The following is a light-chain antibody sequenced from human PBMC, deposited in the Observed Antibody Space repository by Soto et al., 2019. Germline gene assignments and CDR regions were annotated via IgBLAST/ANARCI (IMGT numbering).Light chain of an antibody. V-gene: IGKV3-20*01. CDR2: AAS. CDR1: QSVSRDY. J-gene: IGKJ4*01. Sequence: EIVLAQSPGTLSLSPGQRATLSCRASQSVSRDYVAWYQHKPGQAPRLLIYAASSRPSGIPDRFGGSGSGTDFTLTISRLETEDFALYYCQQYGSSPRTFGGGTRVEFK. CDR3: QQYGSSPRT.